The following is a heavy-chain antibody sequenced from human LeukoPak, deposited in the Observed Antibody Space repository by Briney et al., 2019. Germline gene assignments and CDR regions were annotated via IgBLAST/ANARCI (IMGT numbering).Heavy chain of an antibody. CDR3: ATHIAAAAYFDY. J-gene: IGHJ4*02. CDR1: GFTFSNAW. CDR2: IKSKTDGGTT. Sequence: GGSLRLSCAASGFTFSNAWMSWVRQAPGKGLEWVGRIKSKTDGGTTDYAAPVKGRFTISRDDSKNTLYLQMNSLRAEDTAVYYCATHIAAAAYFDYWGQGTLVTVSS. V-gene: IGHV3-15*01. D-gene: IGHD6-13*01.